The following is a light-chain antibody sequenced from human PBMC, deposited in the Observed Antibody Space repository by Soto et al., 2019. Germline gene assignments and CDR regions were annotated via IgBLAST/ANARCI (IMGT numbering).Light chain of an antibody. CDR2: SGS. Sequence: DIQMTQSPSSVSASVGDRVTITCRASQDISRWLARFQQRPGKAPNLLIFSGSTLQPGVPSRFSGSRSGTDFILTISSMQPEDFVTYYCQQTNSFPHTFGGGTKVEFK. CDR1: QDISRW. V-gene: IGKV1-12*01. CDR3: QQTNSFPHT. J-gene: IGKJ4*02.